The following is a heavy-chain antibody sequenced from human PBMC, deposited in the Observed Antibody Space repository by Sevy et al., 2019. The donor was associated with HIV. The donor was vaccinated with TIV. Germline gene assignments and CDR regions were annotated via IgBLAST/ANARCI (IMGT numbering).Heavy chain of an antibody. CDR2: INWNGADT. CDR3: AKNKGITFGGIVEQYFDC. Sequence: GGSLRLSCAVSGFTFNEYGMSWVRQVPGKGLEWVSGINWNGADTDYADSVKGRFTISRDNAKNSLYLQMNSLRAEDTALYFCAKNKGITFGGIVEQYFDCWGRGTLVTVSS. V-gene: IGHV3-20*04. J-gene: IGHJ4*02. CDR1: GFTFNEYG. D-gene: IGHD3-16*02.